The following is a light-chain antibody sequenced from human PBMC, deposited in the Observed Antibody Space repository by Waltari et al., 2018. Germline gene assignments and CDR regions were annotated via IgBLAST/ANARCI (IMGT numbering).Light chain of an antibody. CDR1: QSLVHSDGNTY. V-gene: IGKV2-30*02. CDR3: MQGTHLRT. Sequence: DVVLTQSPLSLPVTLGQPASISCRSSQSLVHSDGNTYLNWFHQRPGQSPRRLIYRVSNRDSGVPDRFSGSGSDTDFTLDIRRVEAEDVGIFYCMQGTHLRTFGQGTKVEI. CDR2: RVS. J-gene: IGKJ1*01.